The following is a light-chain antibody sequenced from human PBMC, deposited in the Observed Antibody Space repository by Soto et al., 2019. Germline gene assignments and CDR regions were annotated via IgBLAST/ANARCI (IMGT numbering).Light chain of an antibody. J-gene: IGLJ1*01. CDR1: SSDVGGYNY. V-gene: IGLV2-14*01. CDR3: SSYTSSSTLV. CDR2: EVS. Sequence: GASSDVGGYNYVSWYQQHPGKAPKLMIYEVSNRPSGVSNRFSGSKSGNTASLTISGLQAEDEADYYCSSYTSSSTLVFGTGTKVTVL.